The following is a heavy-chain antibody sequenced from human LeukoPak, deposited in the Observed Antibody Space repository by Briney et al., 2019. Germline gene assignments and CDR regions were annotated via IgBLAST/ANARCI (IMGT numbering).Heavy chain of an antibody. CDR2: IDAGNGNT. J-gene: IGHJ4*02. D-gene: IGHD5-24*01. Sequence: ASVKVSCKASGYIFTSYAMHWVRQAPGQGLEWMGCIDAGNGNTKYSRKLQGRVTMTRDTSANTVYMELSSLRAEDTAVYYCARGTRRDGYNPLGYWGQGTLVTVSS. CDR3: ARGTRRDGYNPLGY. V-gene: IGHV1-3*01. CDR1: GYIFTSYA.